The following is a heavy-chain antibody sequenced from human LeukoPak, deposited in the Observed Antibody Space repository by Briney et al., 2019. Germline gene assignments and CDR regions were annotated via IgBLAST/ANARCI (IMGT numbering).Heavy chain of an antibody. J-gene: IGHJ6*03. Sequence: GASVKVSCKASGGTFSSYAISWVRQAPGQGLEWMGGIIPIFGTANYAQKFQGRVTITADESTSTAYMELSSLRSEDTAVYYCARGRTRLWRRGSSSWRGYYYYMDVWGKGTTVTISS. D-gene: IGHD6-13*01. CDR1: GGTFSSYA. CDR2: IIPIFGTA. V-gene: IGHV1-69*13. CDR3: ARGRTRLWRRGSSSWRGYYYYMDV.